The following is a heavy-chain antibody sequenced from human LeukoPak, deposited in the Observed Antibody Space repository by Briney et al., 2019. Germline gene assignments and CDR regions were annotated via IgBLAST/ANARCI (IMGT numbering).Heavy chain of an antibody. D-gene: IGHD3-3*01. CDR2: ISYDGSNK. CDR3: AKSMYYEFWSGFLDY. V-gene: IGHV3-30*18. CDR1: GFTFSSYG. Sequence: PGGSLRLSCAASGFTFSSYGMHWVRQAPGKGLEGVAVISYDGSNKYYADSVKGRFTISRDNSNTTLYVQMNSLRAEDTAVYYCAKSMYYEFWSGFLDYWGQGTLVTVSS. J-gene: IGHJ4*02.